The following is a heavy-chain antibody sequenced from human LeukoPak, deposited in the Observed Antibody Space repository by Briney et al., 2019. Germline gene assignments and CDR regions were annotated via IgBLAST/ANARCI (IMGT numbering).Heavy chain of an antibody. V-gene: IGHV4-34*01. CDR1: GGSFSGYY. Sequence: SETLSLTCAVYGGSFSGYYWSWIRQPPGKGLEWIGEINHSGSTNYNPSLKSRVTISVDTSKNQFSLKLSSVTAADTAVYYCARASCSNYYYYGMDVWGQGTTVTVSS. J-gene: IGHJ6*02. CDR3: ARASCSNYYYYGMDV. D-gene: IGHD4-11*01. CDR2: INHSGST.